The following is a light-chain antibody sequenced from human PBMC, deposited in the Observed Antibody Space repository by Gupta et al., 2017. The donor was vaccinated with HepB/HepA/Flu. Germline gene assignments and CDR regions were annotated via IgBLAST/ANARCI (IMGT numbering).Light chain of an antibody. V-gene: IGLV1-40*01. CDR1: SSNIGAGYY. J-gene: IGLJ2*01. CDR3: QSSDSSLSKVV. CDR2: DNS. Sequence: QSVLTHAPAMSGATGQRITISGPVSSSNIGAGYYVHWYQQLPGTAPTLLIYDNSNRPSGVPDRFSGSKSGTTASLAITGLQAEDEADYYCQSSDSSLSKVVFGGGTKLTVL.